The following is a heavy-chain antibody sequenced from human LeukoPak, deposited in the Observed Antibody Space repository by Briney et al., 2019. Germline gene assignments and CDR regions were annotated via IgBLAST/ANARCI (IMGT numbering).Heavy chain of an antibody. CDR1: GSTFSSYN. CDR3: ASTCSDPRCYGEDY. D-gene: IGHD2-2*01. V-gene: IGHV3-21*06. J-gene: IGHJ4*02. Sequence: GGSLRLSCAASGSTFSSYNMNWVRQAPGKGLEWVSSISSSNSYIYYADSVKGRFTISRDNAKNSLYLQMNSLRAEDTAVYYCASTCSDPRCYGEDYWGQGTLVTVSS. CDR2: ISSSNSYI.